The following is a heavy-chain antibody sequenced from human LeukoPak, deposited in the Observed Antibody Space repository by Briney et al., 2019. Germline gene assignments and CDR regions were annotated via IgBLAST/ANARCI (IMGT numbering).Heavy chain of an antibody. CDR2: IYYSGNT. V-gene: IGHV4-59*01. J-gene: IGHJ4*02. CDR3: ATRSTGVAATFDS. CDR1: GGSISSYY. Sequence: SETLSLTCTVSGGSISSYYWSWIRQPPGKGLEWIGFIYYSGNTNYNPSLKSRVTISVDTSKNQFSLKLSSVTAADTAVYYCATRSTGVAATFDSWGQGALVTVSS. D-gene: IGHD2-15*01.